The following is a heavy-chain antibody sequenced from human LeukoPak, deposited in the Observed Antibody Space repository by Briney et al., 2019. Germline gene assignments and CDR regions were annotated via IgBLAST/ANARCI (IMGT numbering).Heavy chain of an antibody. D-gene: IGHD3-10*01. Sequence: SETLSLTCTVSGYSISSIHCWGWIRQPPGKGLEWIGNICQSGSTYYSPSLKSRVILSLDTSKNQFSLRLSSVTAADTAVYYCARGFGSGNYYYGWFDPWGQGALVTVSS. V-gene: IGHV4-38-2*02. CDR1: GYSISSIHC. CDR2: ICQSGST. CDR3: ARGFGSGNYYYGWFDP. J-gene: IGHJ5*02.